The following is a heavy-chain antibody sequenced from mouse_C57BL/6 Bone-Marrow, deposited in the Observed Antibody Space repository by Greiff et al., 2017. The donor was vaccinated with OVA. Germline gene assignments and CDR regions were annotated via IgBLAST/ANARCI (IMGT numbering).Heavy chain of an antibody. V-gene: IGHV1-15*01. J-gene: IGHJ2*01. CDR2: IDPETGGT. CDR3: TRNYYGSRRDYFDY. Sequence: VKLMESGAELVRPGASVTLSCKASGYTFTDYEMHWVKQTPVHGLEWIGAIDPETGGTAYNQKFKGKAILTADKSSSTAYMELRSLTSEDSAVYYCTRNYYGSRRDYFDYWGQGTTLTVSS. CDR1: GYTFTDYE. D-gene: IGHD1-1*01.